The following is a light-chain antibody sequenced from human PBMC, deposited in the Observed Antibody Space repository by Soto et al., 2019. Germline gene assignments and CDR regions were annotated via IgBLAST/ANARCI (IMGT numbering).Light chain of an antibody. CDR2: DDD. CDR3: QVWDISSDHHV. V-gene: IGLV3-21*02. J-gene: IGLJ1*01. Sequence: SYELTQPPSVSVAPGQTARITCGGNDIARKTVHWYQQKPGQAPVLVVYDDDERPSGIPERFSGSNSGNTATLTISRVEAGDEADYYCQVWDISSDHHVFGTGTKV. CDR1: DIARKT.